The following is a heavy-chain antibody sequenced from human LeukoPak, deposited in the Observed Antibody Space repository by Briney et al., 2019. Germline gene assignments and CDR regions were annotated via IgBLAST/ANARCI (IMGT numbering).Heavy chain of an antibody. CDR3: ARDAQPIQLWLFGY. CDR1: EFTFSDYY. V-gene: IGHV3-11*04. Sequence: GGSLRLSCAASEFTFSDYYMSWIRQAPGKGLEWVSYISSSGSTIYYADSVKGRFTISRDNAKNSLYLQMNSLRAEDTAVYYCARDAQPIQLWLFGYWGQGTLVTVSS. J-gene: IGHJ4*02. D-gene: IGHD5-18*01. CDR2: ISSSGSTI.